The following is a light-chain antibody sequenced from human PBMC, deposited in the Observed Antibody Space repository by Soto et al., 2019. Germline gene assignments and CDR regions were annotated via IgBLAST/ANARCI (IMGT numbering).Light chain of an antibody. CDR3: SSYTSSTTGV. Sequence: QSALTQPASVSGSPGQSITISCTGTSSDVGGYNYVSWYQQHPGKAPKLMIYDVSNRPSGVSNRFSGSKSGNTASLTISGLQAEDEADYDCSSYTSSTTGVFVTGTNVPVL. CDR1: SSDVGGYNY. J-gene: IGLJ1*01. V-gene: IGLV2-14*01. CDR2: DVS.